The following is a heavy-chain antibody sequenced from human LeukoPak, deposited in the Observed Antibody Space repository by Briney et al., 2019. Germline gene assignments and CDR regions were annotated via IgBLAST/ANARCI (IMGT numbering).Heavy chain of an antibody. CDR3: AELGITMIGGV. CDR2: IKKDGSEK. D-gene: IGHD3-10*02. Sequence: PGGSLRLSCGASGFTFSNYWMTWVRQAPGKGLEWVANIKKDGSEKYYVDSVKGRFTISRDNAKNSLYLQMNSLRAEDTAVYYCAELGITMIGGVWGKGTTVTISS. CDR1: GFTFSNYW. J-gene: IGHJ6*04. V-gene: IGHV3-7*01.